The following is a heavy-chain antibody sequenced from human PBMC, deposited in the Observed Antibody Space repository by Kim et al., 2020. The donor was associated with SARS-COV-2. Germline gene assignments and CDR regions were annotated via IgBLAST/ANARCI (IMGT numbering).Heavy chain of an antibody. CDR1: GYTFTSYD. D-gene: IGHD3-3*01. Sequence: ASVKVSCKASGYTFTSYDINWVRQATGQGLEWMGWMNPNSGNTGYAQKFQGRVTMTRNTSISTAYMELSSLRSEDTAVYYCARGQEVRFLEWLLYFDSAFDIWGQGTMVTVSS. V-gene: IGHV1-8*01. J-gene: IGHJ3*02. CDR3: ARGQEVRFLEWLLYFDSAFDI. CDR2: MNPNSGNT.